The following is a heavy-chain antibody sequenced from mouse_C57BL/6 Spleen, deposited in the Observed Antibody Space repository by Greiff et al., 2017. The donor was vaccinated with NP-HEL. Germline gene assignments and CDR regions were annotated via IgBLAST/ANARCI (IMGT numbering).Heavy chain of an antibody. CDR2: IRLKSDNYAT. Sequence: EVKLQESGGGLVQPGGSMKLSCVASGFTFSNYWMNWVRQSPEKGLEWVAQIRLKSDNYATHYAESVKGRFTISRDDSKSSVYLQMNNLRAEDTGIYYCTEDGNSRYWYFDVWGTGTTVTVSS. D-gene: IGHD2-1*01. J-gene: IGHJ1*03. V-gene: IGHV6-3*01. CDR3: TEDGNSRYWYFDV. CDR1: GFTFSNYW.